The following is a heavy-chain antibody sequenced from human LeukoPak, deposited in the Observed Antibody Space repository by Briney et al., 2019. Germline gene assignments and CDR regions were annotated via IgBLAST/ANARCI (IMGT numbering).Heavy chain of an antibody. V-gene: IGHV3-48*03. Sequence: GGSLRLSCAASGFTFSSYEMNWVRQAPGKGLEWVSYISSSGSTIYYADSMKGRFTISRDNAKNSLYLQMNSLRAEDTAVYYCARVGSSGWYLQSWVGGWFDPWGQGTLVTVSS. CDR3: ARVGSSGWYLQSWVGGWFDP. CDR1: GFTFSSYE. J-gene: IGHJ5*02. D-gene: IGHD6-19*01. CDR2: ISSSGSTI.